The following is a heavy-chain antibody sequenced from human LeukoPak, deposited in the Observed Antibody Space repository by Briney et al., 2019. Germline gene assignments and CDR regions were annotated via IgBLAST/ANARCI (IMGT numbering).Heavy chain of an antibody. CDR1: GFTFSSYW. D-gene: IGHD2-2*02. Sequence: GGSLRLSCAASGFTFSSYWMHWVRQAPGKGLVWVSRINSDGSSTSYADSVKGRFTISRDNAKNTLYLQMNSLRAEDTAVYYCARDGTVVVPAAIGLYYGMDVWGQGTTVTVSS. CDR2: INSDGSST. CDR3: ARDGTVVVPAAIGLYYGMDV. V-gene: IGHV3-74*01. J-gene: IGHJ6*02.